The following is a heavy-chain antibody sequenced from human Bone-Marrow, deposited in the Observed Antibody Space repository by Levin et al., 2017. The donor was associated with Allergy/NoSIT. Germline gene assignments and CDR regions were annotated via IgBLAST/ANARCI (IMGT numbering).Heavy chain of an antibody. CDR1: GFTFSTYW. CDR2: FNSDGTST. CDR3: ARGHSLAD. J-gene: IGHJ4*02. V-gene: IGHV3-74*01. D-gene: IGHD3-16*01. Sequence: GGSLRLSCAASGFTFSTYWMHWVRQPPGKGLVWLARFNSDGTSTSYADSVKGRFTISRDNAKNTLYLQVNSLRAEDTAVYYCARGHSLADWGQGTLVTVSS.